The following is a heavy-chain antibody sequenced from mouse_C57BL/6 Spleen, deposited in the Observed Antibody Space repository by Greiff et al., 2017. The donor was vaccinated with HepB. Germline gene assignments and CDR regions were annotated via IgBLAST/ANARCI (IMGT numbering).Heavy chain of an antibody. Sequence: QVQLQQPGAELVKPGASVKLSCKASGYTFTSYWMHWVKQRPGQGLEWIGMIHPNSGSTNYNEKFKSKATLTVDKSSSTAYMQLSSLTSEDSAVYYCARSGVYYGSSPYAMDYWGQGTSVTVSS. V-gene: IGHV1-64*01. CDR1: GYTFTSYW. J-gene: IGHJ4*01. CDR3: ARSGVYYGSSPYAMDY. D-gene: IGHD1-1*01. CDR2: IHPNSGST.